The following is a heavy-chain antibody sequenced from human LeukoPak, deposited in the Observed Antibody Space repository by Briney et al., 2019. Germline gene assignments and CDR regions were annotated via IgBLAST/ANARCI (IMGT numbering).Heavy chain of an antibody. CDR3: ARGLVGDGAGGIVP. CDR2: IYYSGST. Sequence: SETLSLTCTVSGGSISSGDYYWSWIRQPPGKGLEWIGNIYYSGSTYYNPSLKSRVTISVDTSKNQFSLKLSSVTAADTAVYYCARGLVGDGAGGIVPWGQGTLVTVSS. J-gene: IGHJ5*02. D-gene: IGHD1-26*01. V-gene: IGHV4-30-4*01. CDR1: GGSISSGDYY.